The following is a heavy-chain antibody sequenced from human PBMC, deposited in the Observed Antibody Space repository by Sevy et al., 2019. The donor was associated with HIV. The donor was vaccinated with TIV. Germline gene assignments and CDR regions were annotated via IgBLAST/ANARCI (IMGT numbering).Heavy chain of an antibody. CDR1: GGSVSSGSYY. V-gene: IGHV4-61*01. CDR3: ARVWFGVVTPGYYYYYMDV. J-gene: IGHJ6*03. D-gene: IGHD3-3*01. Sequence: SETLSLTCTVSGGSVSSGSYYWSWIRQPPGKGLEWIGYIYYSGSTNYNPSLKSRVTISVDTSKNQFSLKLSSVTAAETVVYYCARVWFGVVTPGYYYYYMDVWGKGTTVTVSS. CDR2: IYYSGST.